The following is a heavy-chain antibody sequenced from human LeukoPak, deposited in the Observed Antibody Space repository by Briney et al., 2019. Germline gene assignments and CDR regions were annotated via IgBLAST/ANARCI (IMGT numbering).Heavy chain of an antibody. CDR1: GFTFSSYS. Sequence: PGGSLRLSCAASGFTFSSYSMNWVRQAPGKGLEWVSYISSSSSTIYYADSVKGRFTISRDNAKNSLYLQMNSLRAEDTAVYYCARGRNHLAPSYYYYGMDVWGQGTTVTASS. V-gene: IGHV3-48*01. CDR2: ISSSSSTI. J-gene: IGHJ6*02. CDR3: ARGRNHLAPSYYYYGMDV.